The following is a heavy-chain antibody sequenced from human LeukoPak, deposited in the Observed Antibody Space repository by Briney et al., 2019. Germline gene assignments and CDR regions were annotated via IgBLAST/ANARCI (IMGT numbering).Heavy chain of an antibody. Sequence: GGSLRLSCAASGFTFSSYAMSWARQAPGKGLEWVSAISGSGGSTYYADSVKGRFTISRDNSKNTLYLQMNSLRAEDTAVYYCAKVRYYDSSGYPYYFDYWGQGTLVTVSS. CDR3: AKVRYYDSSGYPYYFDY. CDR2: ISGSGGST. CDR1: GFTFSSYA. J-gene: IGHJ4*02. V-gene: IGHV3-23*01. D-gene: IGHD3-22*01.